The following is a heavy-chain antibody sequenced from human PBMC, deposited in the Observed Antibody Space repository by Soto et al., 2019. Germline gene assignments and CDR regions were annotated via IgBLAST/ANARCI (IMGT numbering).Heavy chain of an antibody. V-gene: IGHV4-4*02. J-gene: IGHJ4*02. Sequence: SETRCLTCAVSGGSISSGNWWSWVRQPPGKGLEWIGEIYHSGSTNYNPSLKSRVTISVDKSKNQFSLKLSSVTAADTAVYYCARDLAAAGTRDFDYWGQGTLVTVSS. CDR2: IYHSGST. CDR3: ARDLAAAGTRDFDY. CDR1: GGSISSGNW. D-gene: IGHD6-13*01.